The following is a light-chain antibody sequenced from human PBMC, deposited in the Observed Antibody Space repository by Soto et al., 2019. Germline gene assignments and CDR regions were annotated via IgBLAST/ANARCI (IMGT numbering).Light chain of an antibody. CDR3: QQYNNWPPYT. V-gene: IGKV3-15*01. J-gene: IGKJ2*01. CDR1: QSVSSN. Sequence: EIVMTQSPATLSVSPGERTTLSCRASQSVSSNLAWYQQKPGQAPRLLIYGASTRATGIPARFSGSGSGTEFTLNNSSLQSEDFAVYYCQQYNNWPPYTFGQGTKLEIK. CDR2: GAS.